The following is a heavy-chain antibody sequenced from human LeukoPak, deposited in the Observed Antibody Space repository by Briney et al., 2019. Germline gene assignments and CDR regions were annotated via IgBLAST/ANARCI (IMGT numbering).Heavy chain of an antibody. D-gene: IGHD2-15*01. V-gene: IGHV4-59*01. J-gene: IGHJ4*02. CDR2: IYYSGST. CDR3: ARGEVARGPFDY. Sequence: SETLSPTCAVSGGSISSYYWSWIRQPPGKGLEWIGYIYYSGSTNYNPSLKSRVTISVDTSKNQFSLKLSSVTAADTAVYYCARGEVARGPFDYWGQGTLVTVSS. CDR1: GGSISSYY.